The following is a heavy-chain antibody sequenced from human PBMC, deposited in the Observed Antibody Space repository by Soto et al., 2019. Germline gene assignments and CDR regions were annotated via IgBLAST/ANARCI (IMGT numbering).Heavy chain of an antibody. J-gene: IGHJ4*02. CDR3: VSERGYGHASVPYS. D-gene: IGHD5-18*01. V-gene: IGHV3-30*03. CDR1: GFAFSSYG. CDR2: ISYDGSLQ. Sequence: QAQLVESGGGVVQPGRSLRLSCAASGFAFSSYGMHWVRQAPGTGLEWVAVISYDGSLQHYADSVKGRFTISRDNAKSMVLLQMSSLRAEDTAVYYCVSERGYGHASVPYSWGQGTLVSVSS.